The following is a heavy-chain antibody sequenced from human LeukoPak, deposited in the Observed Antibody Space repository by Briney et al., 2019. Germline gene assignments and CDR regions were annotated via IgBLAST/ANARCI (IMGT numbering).Heavy chain of an antibody. CDR2: INHSGST. CDR1: GGSFSGYY. J-gene: IGHJ4*02. V-gene: IGHV4-34*01. Sequence: PSETLSLTCAVYGGSFSGYYWSWIRQPPGKGLEWIGEINHSGSTNYNPSLKSRVTISVDTSKNQFSLKLSSVTAADTAVYYCARGRTRNYSSSWRYYFDYWGQGTLVTVSP. CDR3: ARGRTRNYSSSWRYYFDY. D-gene: IGHD6-13*01.